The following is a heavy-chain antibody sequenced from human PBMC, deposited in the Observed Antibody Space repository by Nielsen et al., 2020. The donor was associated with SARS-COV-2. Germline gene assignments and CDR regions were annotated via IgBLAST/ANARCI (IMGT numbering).Heavy chain of an antibody. CDR3: AKDPYYYDSSGYYVV. D-gene: IGHD3-22*01. J-gene: IGHJ4*02. CDR2: ISWNSGSI. V-gene: IGHV3-9*01. CDR1: GFTFDDYA. Sequence: SLRLSCAASGFTFDDYAMHWVRQAPGKGLEWVSGISWNSGSIGYADSVKGRFTISRDNAKNSLYLQMNSLRAEDTALYYCAKDPYYYDSSGYYVVWGQGTLVTVSS.